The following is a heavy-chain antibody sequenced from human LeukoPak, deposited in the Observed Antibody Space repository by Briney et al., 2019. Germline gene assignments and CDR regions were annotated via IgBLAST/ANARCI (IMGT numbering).Heavy chain of an antibody. CDR3: AKDGWFGSSSQFDY. CDR2: IRYDGSNK. CDR1: GFTFSSYG. D-gene: IGHD6-13*01. V-gene: IGHV3-30*02. J-gene: IGHJ4*02. Sequence: PGGSLRLSCAASGFTFSSYGMHWVRQAPGKGLEWVAFIRYDGSNKYYADSVKGRFTISRDNSKNTLYLQMNSLRAEDTAVYYCAKDGWFGSSSQFDYWGQGTLVTVSS.